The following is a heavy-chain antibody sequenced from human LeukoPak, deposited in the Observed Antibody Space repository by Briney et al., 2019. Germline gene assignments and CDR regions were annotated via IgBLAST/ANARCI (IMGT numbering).Heavy chain of an antibody. CDR1: GFTFSSYS. CDR3: AKDRRAYCSGGSCYYNFDY. CDR2: ISGSGDNT. V-gene: IGHV3-23*01. J-gene: IGHJ4*02. D-gene: IGHD2-15*01. Sequence: GGSLRLSCAASGFTFSSYSMNWVRQAPGKGLEWVSAISGSGDNTYYADSVKGRFTISRDNSKSTLYLQMNSLRAEDTAVYYCAKDRRAYCSGGSCYYNFDYWGQGTLVTVSS.